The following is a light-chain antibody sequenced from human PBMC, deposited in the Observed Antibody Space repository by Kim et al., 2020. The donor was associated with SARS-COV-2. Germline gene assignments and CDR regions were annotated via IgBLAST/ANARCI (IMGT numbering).Light chain of an antibody. CDR2: DNN. J-gene: IGLJ3*02. CDR3: GTWDSSLSVGV. Sequence: GQKVTISCSGNSSNIGSKYVSWYQQFPGTAPKLLIFDNNKRPSGIPDRFSGSKSGTSATLGITGLQTGDEAHYYCGTWDSSLSVGVLGGGTKMTVL. CDR1: SSNIGSKY. V-gene: IGLV1-51*01.